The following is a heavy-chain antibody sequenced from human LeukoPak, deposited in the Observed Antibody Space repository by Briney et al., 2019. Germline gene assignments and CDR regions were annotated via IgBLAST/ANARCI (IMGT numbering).Heavy chain of an antibody. CDR3: ARDGSGYYTGQFDY. CDR2: INKSGSGT. D-gene: IGHD3-3*01. V-gene: IGHV3-23*01. CDR1: GFTFSSYA. Sequence: QPGGSLRLSCAASGFTFSSYAMSWVRQAPGKGLHWVSTINKSGSGTSYADSVKGRFTISRDNAKNTLYLQMNSLRAEDTAVYYCARDGSGYYTGQFDYWGQGTLVTVSS. J-gene: IGHJ4*02.